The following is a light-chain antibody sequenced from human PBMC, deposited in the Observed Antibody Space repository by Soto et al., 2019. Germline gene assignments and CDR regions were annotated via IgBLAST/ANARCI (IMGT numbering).Light chain of an antibody. J-gene: IGLJ1*01. CDR3: SSYTSSSPS. V-gene: IGLV2-14*03. CDR2: DVS. CDR1: SSDVGGYNY. Sequence: QCVLTQPASVSGSPGQSITISCTGTSSDVGGYNYVSWYQQHPGKAPKLMIYDVSNRPSGVSNRFSGSKSGNTASLTISGLQAEDEADYYCSSYTSSSPSFGTGTKVTVL.